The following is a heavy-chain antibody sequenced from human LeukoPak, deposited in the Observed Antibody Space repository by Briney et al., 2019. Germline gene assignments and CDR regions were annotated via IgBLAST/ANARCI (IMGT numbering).Heavy chain of an antibody. CDR1: GFTFSSYW. D-gene: IGHD3-10*01. Sequence: GGSLRLSCAASGFTFSSYWMSWVRQAPGKGLEWVAFIRYDGSNKYYADSVKGRFTISRDNSKNTLYLQMNSLRAEDTAVYYCAKDRSYYGSGTNWFDPWGQGTLVTVSS. J-gene: IGHJ5*02. CDR3: AKDRSYYGSGTNWFDP. CDR2: IRYDGSNK. V-gene: IGHV3-30*02.